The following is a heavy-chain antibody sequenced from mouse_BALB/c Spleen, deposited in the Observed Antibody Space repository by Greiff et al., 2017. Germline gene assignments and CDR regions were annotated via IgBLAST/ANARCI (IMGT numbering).Heavy chain of an antibody. CDR1: GYSFTSYW. CDR2: IYPGNSDT. CDR3: TVYYYGSSGSDY. V-gene: IGHV1-5*01. Sequence: VQLKQSGTVLARPGASVKMSCKASGYSFTSYWMHWVKQRPGQGLEWIGAIYPGNSDTSYNQKFKGKAKLTAVTSASTAYMELRSLTNEDSAVYYCTVYYYGSSGSDYWGQGTTLTVSS. J-gene: IGHJ2*01. D-gene: IGHD1-1*01.